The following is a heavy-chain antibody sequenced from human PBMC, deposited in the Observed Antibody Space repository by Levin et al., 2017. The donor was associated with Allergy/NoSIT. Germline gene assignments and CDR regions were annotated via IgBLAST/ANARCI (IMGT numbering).Heavy chain of an antibody. CDR3: ARVGSFDGSGYRTLLL. V-gene: IGHV3-48*02. D-gene: IGHD3-22*01. CDR1: GLPFSGFG. J-gene: IGHJ4*01. Sequence: LSGGSLRLSCVASGLPFSGFGMNWVRQAPGKGLEWVSYINSGSSSIFYADSVRGRFTIARDNAKNSLYLQMNRLRDDDTAVYFCARVGSFDGSGYRTLLLWGHGTLVTVSS. CDR2: INSGSSSI.